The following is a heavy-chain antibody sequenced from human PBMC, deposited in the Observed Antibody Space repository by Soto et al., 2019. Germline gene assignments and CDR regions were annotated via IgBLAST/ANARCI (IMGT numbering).Heavy chain of an antibody. CDR3: ARATYYYGSGSYYKGGAFDY. J-gene: IGHJ4*02. CDR2: INHSGST. V-gene: IGHV4-34*01. D-gene: IGHD3-10*01. Sequence: SETLSLTCAVYGGSFSGYYWSWIRQPPGKGLEWIGEINHSGSTNYNPSLKSRVTISVDTSKNQFSLKLSSVTAADTAVYYCARATYYYGSGSYYKGGAFDYWGQGTLVTVSS. CDR1: GGSFSGYY.